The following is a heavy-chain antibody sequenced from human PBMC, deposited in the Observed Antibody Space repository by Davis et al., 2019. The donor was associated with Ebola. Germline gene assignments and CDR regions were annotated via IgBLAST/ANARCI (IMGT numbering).Heavy chain of an antibody. V-gene: IGHV4-31*03. CDR1: GGSISRGGSY. Sequence: PSETLSLTCTVSGGSISRGGSYWTWIRQHPGKGLEWIGYIYYSRSTYYKPSLKSRVTISLDTSKNQFSLNLDSVTAADTAVYYCARDLRYDSSGYDYYFYMDVWGKGTTVTVSS. CDR2: IYYSRST. J-gene: IGHJ6*03. D-gene: IGHD3-22*01. CDR3: ARDLRYDSSGYDYYFYMDV.